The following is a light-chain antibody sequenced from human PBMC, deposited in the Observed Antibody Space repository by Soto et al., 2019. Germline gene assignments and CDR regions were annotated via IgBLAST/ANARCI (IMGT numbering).Light chain of an antibody. V-gene: IGKV1-33*01. CDR1: PYIGTY. J-gene: IGKJ4*01. Sequence: IRLTQSPTSLTASVGDRVTITCQASPYIGTYLNWYQQKPGEAPRLLISGASNLEPGVPSGFSGSGSGADFTFIISSLQPEDVATESCQQYDNIILSFGGGTNVEI. CDR2: GAS. CDR3: QQYDNIILS.